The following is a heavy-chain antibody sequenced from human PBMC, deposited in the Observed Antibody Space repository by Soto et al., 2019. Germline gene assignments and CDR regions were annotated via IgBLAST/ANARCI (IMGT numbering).Heavy chain of an antibody. V-gene: IGHV4-59*01. D-gene: IGHD3-22*01. CDR3: ARGTTNWHYYDSSGHREKYYFDY. CDR2: IFYSGST. Sequence: SKTLSLTCIVSGGSISSYYWDWIRQPPGEGLEWIGHIFYSGSTNYNPSLKSRVTISVETSKNQFSLKMISVTAADTAVYFCARGTTNWHYYDSSGHREKYYFDYWGQGPLVPVSS. CDR1: GGSISSYY. J-gene: IGHJ4*02.